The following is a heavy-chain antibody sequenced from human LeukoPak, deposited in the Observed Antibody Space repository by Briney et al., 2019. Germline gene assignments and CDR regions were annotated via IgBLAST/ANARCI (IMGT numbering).Heavy chain of an antibody. Sequence: ASVKVSCKASGYTFTSYDINWVRQATGQGLEWMGWMNPNSGNTGYAQKFQGRVTMTRNTSISTAYMELSSLRSDDTAVYYCAKVDPITAVTTGEDYWGQGTLVTVSS. V-gene: IGHV1-8*01. D-gene: IGHD4-17*01. CDR1: GYTFTSYD. CDR3: AKVDPITAVTTGEDY. CDR2: MNPNSGNT. J-gene: IGHJ4*02.